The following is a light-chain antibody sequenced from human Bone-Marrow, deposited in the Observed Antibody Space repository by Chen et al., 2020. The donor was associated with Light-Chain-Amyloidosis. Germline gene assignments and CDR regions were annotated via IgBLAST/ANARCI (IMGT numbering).Light chain of an antibody. J-gene: IGLJ2*01. CDR1: SIGTFNL. Sequence: QSDLTQPASVSGSPGQSVTISCTGHSIGTFNLVSWYQQSPGNAPNLIIYEGYRRPSEVSDRFSGSTSGSTASLTISWRHTEDDADYHCCSYGGYSTFVFGGGTKLTVL. CDR3: CSYGGYSTFV. V-gene: IGLV2-23*03. CDR2: EGY.